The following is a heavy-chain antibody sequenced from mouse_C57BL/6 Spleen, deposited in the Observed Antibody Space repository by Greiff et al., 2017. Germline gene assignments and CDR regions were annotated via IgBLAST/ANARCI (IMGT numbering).Heavy chain of an antibody. V-gene: IGHV1-64*01. D-gene: IGHD2-3*01. CDR1: GYTFTSYW. Sequence: QVQLQQPGAELVRPGSSVKLSCKASGYTFTSYWMHWVKQSPGQGLEWIGMIHSNSGSTNYHDTFTSKGTLTVDKSYSTAYMQLSSLTSEDSADYYCANLIDDGYYDYFDYWGQGTTLTVSS. J-gene: IGHJ2*01. CDR3: ANLIDDGYYDYFDY. CDR2: IHSNSGST.